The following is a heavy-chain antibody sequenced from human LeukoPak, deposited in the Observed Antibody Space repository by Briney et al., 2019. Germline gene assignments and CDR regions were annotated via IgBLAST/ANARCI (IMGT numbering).Heavy chain of an antibody. D-gene: IGHD5-24*01. Sequence: ASVKVSCKASGYTFTGYYMHWVRQAPGQGLVWMGWINPNSGGTNYAQKFQGRVTMTRDTSISTAYMELSSLRSEDTAVYYCARDQDYGDGYNPPTSFDYWGQGTLVTVSS. CDR2: INPNSGGT. CDR3: ARDQDYGDGYNPPTSFDY. CDR1: GYTFTGYY. V-gene: IGHV1-2*02. J-gene: IGHJ4*02.